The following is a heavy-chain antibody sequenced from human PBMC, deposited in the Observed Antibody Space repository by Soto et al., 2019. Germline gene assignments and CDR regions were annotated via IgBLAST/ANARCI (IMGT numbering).Heavy chain of an antibody. J-gene: IGHJ4*02. CDR3: AKTGYSSSWYFGRGWFYFDY. CDR1: GFTFSSYA. CDR2: ISSNGGST. Sequence: EVQLVESGGGLVQPGGSLRLSCAASGFTFSSYAMHWVRQAPGKGLEYVSAISSNGGSTYYANSVKGRFTISRDNSKNTLYLQMGSLRAEDMAVYYCAKTGYSSSWYFGRGWFYFDYWGQGTLVTVSS. D-gene: IGHD6-13*01. V-gene: IGHV3-64*01.